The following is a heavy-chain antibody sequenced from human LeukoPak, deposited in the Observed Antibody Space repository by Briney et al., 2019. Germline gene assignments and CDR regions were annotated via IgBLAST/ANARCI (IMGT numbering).Heavy chain of an antibody. J-gene: IGHJ3*02. CDR3: AREGYYYGSGAHDAFDI. CDR2: IYYSGST. Sequence: KSSETLSLTCTASGGSISSNDYYWGWIRQPPGKGLEWIGCIYYSGSTYYKPSLKSRVTISVDTSKTQFSLKLSSVTAADTAVYYCAREGYYYGSGAHDAFDIWGQGTMVTVSS. CDR1: GGSISSNDYY. D-gene: IGHD3-10*01. V-gene: IGHV4-39*02.